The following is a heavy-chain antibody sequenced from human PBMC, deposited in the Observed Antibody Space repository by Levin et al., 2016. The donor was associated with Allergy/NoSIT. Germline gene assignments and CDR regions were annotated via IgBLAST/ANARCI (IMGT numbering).Heavy chain of an antibody. J-gene: IGHJ4*02. V-gene: IGHV3-11*01. D-gene: IGHD6-13*01. CDR1: GFTFSDYY. CDR3: ARIGYSWYHFDY. Sequence: GESLKISCVASGFTFSDYYMTWIRQAPGKGLEWVSYISSSGSTEYTDSVQGRFTISRDNAKNSLYLQMSSLRAEDTAVYYCARIGYSWYHFDYWGQGILVTVSS. CDR2: ISSSGST.